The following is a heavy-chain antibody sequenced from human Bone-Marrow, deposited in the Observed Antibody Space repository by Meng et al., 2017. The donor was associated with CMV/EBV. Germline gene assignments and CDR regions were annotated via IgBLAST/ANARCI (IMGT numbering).Heavy chain of an antibody. J-gene: IGHJ4*02. D-gene: IGHD6-19*01. CDR2: IYYSGST. Sequence: ESLKISCTVSGGSISSYYWSWIRQPPGKGLEWIGYIYYSGSTNYNPSLKSRVTISVDTSKNQFSLKLSSVTAADTAVYYCARIAVAGFVYYWGQGTLVTVSS. CDR1: GGSISSYY. V-gene: IGHV4-59*08. CDR3: ARIAVAGFVYY.